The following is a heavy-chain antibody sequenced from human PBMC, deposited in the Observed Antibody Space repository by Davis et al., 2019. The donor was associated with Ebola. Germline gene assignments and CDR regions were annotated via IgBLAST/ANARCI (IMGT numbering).Heavy chain of an antibody. CDR2: ISYDGSNK. D-gene: IGHD3-10*01. CDR3: TKNGERGVDY. CDR1: GFTFSSYA. V-gene: IGHV3-30-3*02. J-gene: IGHJ4*02. Sequence: GESLKISCAASGFTFSSYAMHWVRQAPGKGLEWVAVISYDGSNKYYADSVKGRFTISRDNSKNTLYLQMNSLKTEDTAVYYCTKNGERGVDYWGQGTLVTVSS.